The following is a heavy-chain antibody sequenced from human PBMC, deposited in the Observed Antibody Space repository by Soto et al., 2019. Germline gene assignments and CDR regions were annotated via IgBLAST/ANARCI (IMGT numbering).Heavy chain of an antibody. Sequence: QLQLQESGPGLVKPSETLSLTCTVSGGSISSSSYYWGWIRQPPGKGLEWIGSIYYSGSTYYNPSLKSRVTLSVDTSKNQFSLKLSSVTAADTAVYYCARLGIAAARWYFDLWGRGTLVTVSS. D-gene: IGHD6-13*01. CDR3: ARLGIAAARWYFDL. CDR2: IYYSGST. CDR1: GGSISSSSYY. J-gene: IGHJ2*01. V-gene: IGHV4-39*01.